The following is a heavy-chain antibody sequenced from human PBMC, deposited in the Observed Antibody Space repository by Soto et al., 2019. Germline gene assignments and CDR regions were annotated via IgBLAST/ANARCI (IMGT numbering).Heavy chain of an antibody. D-gene: IGHD2-15*01. Sequence: EVQLVESGGGLVKPGGSLRLSCAASGFTFSSYSMNWVRQAPGKGLEWVSSIISSSSYIYYADSVKGRFTISRDNAKNSLYLQMNSLRAEDTAVYYCARENCSGGSCYVDAFDIWGQGTMVTVSS. J-gene: IGHJ3*02. CDR3: ARENCSGGSCYVDAFDI. CDR2: IISSSSYI. CDR1: GFTFSSYS. V-gene: IGHV3-21*01.